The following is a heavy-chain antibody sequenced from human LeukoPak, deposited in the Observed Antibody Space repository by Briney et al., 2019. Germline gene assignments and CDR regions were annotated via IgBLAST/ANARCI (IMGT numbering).Heavy chain of an antibody. J-gene: IGHJ4*02. D-gene: IGHD3-10*01. CDR3: ARDWTGGLRFGELFYFDY. Sequence: AASVKVSCKASGGTFSSYAISWVRQAPGQGLEWMGGIIPIFGTANYAQKFQGRVTITADESTSTAYMELSSLRSEGTAVYYCARDWTGGLRFGELFYFDYWGQGTLVTVSS. CDR1: GGTFSSYA. V-gene: IGHV1-69*13. CDR2: IIPIFGTA.